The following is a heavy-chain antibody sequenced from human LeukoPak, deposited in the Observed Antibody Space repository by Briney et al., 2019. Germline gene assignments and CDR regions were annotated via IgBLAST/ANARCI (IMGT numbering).Heavy chain of an antibody. J-gene: IGHJ4*02. CDR3: AGGKQWRSSFDY. Sequence: PSETLSLTCAVYGGSFSGYYWSWIRQPPGKGLEWIGEINHSGSTNYNPSLKSRATISVDTSKNQFSLKLNSVTAADTAVYYCAGGKQWRSSFDYWGQGTLVTVSS. CDR2: INHSGST. V-gene: IGHV4-34*01. CDR1: GGSFSGYY. D-gene: IGHD6-19*01.